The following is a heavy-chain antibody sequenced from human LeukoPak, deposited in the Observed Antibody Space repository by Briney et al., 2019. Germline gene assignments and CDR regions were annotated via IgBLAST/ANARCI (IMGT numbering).Heavy chain of an antibody. Sequence: PSETLSLTCTVSGGSIRNYYCDWIRQPPGKGLEWIGYIYYSGSTSYNPSLQSRVTISVDTSKNQFSLKVSSVTAADTAVYYCARHDYGDYDQIKWGQGTLVTVSS. CDR2: IYYSGST. V-gene: IGHV4-59*08. CDR1: GGSIRNYY. CDR3: ARHDYGDYDQIK. J-gene: IGHJ4*02. D-gene: IGHD4-17*01.